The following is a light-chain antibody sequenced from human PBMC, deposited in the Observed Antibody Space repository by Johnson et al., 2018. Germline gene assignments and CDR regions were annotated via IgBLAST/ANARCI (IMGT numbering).Light chain of an antibody. CDR2: VNN. CDR3: GTWDTSLSAGNV. J-gene: IGLJ1*01. CDR1: SSNIGNNY. V-gene: IGLV1-51*02. Sequence: QSVLTQPPSVSAAPGQKVTISCSGSSSNIGNNYVSWYQQLPGTAPKLLIYVNNKRPSGIPDRFSGSKSGTSATLGITGLQTGDDADYYCGTWDTSLSAGNVFGTGTKVTVL.